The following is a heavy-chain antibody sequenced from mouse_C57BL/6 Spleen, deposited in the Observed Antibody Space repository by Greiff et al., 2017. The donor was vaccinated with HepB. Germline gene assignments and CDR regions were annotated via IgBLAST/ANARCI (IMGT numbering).Heavy chain of an antibody. CDR3: ARAFITTVVARNFDV. CDR2: ISYDGSN. CDR1: GYSITSGYY. Sequence: LQESGPGLVKPSQSLSLTCSVTGYSITSGYYWNWIRQFPGNKLEWMGYISYDGSNNYNPSLKNRISITRDTSKNQFFLKLNSVTTEDTATYYCARAFITTVVARNFDVWGTGTTVTVSS. J-gene: IGHJ1*03. V-gene: IGHV3-6*01. D-gene: IGHD1-1*01.